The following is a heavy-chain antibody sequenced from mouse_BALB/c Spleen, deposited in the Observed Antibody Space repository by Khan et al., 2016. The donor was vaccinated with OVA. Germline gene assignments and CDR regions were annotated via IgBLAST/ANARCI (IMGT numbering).Heavy chain of an antibody. CDR3: AGRGLRWDFDY. CDR1: GYTFINYW. CDR2: INTYTAYT. Sequence: VQLQESGAELAKPGASVTMSCKASGYTFINYWILWVKQRPAKGLEWIGYINTYTAYTEYNQNFKNKATLTADTSSKPAYMQLSSLTSEDSAVYSWAGRGLRWDFDYWGQGTTVTVSS. V-gene: IGHV1-7*01. J-gene: IGHJ2*01. D-gene: IGHD1-1*01.